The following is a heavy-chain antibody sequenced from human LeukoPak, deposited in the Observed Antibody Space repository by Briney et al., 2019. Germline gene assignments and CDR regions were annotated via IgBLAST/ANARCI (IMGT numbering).Heavy chain of an antibody. V-gene: IGHV3-30-3*01. D-gene: IGHD1-26*01. J-gene: IGHJ2*01. CDR2: ISYDGSNK. CDR3: ARDRWELLLLWYFDL. Sequence: PGGSLRLSCAASGFTFSSYAMHWVRQAPGKGLEWVAVISYDGSNKYYADSVEGRFTISRDNSKNTLYLQMNSLRAEDTAVYYCARDRWELLLLWYFDLWGRGTLVTVSS. CDR1: GFTFSSYA.